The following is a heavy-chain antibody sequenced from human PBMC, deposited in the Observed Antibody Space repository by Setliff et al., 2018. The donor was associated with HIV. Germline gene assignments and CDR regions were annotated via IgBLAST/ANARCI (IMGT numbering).Heavy chain of an antibody. CDR2: IEQDGSEK. Sequence: PGGSLRLSCAASGFTFSSYWMSWVRQAPGKGLEWVANIEQDGSEKYYVDSVKGRFTISRDNAKNSLYLQMNSLRAEDTAVYYCAKDVCSGAYCYAYYYYGMDVWGQGTMVTVSS. J-gene: IGHJ6*02. CDR1: GFTFSSYW. CDR3: AKDVCSGAYCYAYYYYGMDV. V-gene: IGHV3-7*05. D-gene: IGHD2-15*01.